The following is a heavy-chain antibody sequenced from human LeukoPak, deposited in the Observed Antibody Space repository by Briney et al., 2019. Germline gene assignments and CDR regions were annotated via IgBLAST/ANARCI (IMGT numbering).Heavy chain of an antibody. Sequence: PGGSLRLSCSASGFTFSSYAMHWVRQAPGKGLEYVSAISSNGGSTYYADSVKGRFTISRDNSKNTLYLQMSSLRAEDTAVYYCVKVWELLFWRAFDIWGQGTMVTVPS. CDR1: GFTFSSYA. J-gene: IGHJ3*02. D-gene: IGHD1-26*01. V-gene: IGHV3-64D*06. CDR2: ISSNGGST. CDR3: VKVWELLFWRAFDI.